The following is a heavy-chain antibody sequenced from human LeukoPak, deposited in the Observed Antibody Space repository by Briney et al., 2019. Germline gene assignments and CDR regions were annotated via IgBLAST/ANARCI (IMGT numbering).Heavy chain of an antibody. CDR1: GGSISSYY. J-gene: IGHJ2*01. Sequence: SETLSLTCTVSGGSISSYYWSWIRQPPGKGLEWIGYIYYSGSTNYNPSLKSRVTISVDTSKNQFSLKLSSVTAADTAVYYCARGYSYGQLHWYFDLWGRGTLVTVSS. CDR2: IYYSGST. D-gene: IGHD5-18*01. CDR3: ARGYSYGQLHWYFDL. V-gene: IGHV4-59*12.